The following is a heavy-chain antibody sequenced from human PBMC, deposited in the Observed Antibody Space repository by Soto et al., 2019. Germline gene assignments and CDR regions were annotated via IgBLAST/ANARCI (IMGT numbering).Heavy chain of an antibody. CDR3: AKVISTIGSKQWLAQTKHQALDY. D-gene: IGHD6-19*01. CDR2: MNPNTGGA. V-gene: IGHV1-2*02. J-gene: IGHJ4*02. Sequence: ASVKVSCKASGYNFNGYYIHWVRQAPGQGLEWMGWMNPNTGGANYAQKFQGKVIMTTDTSISTAYLELRSLTSDDTAVYYCAKVISTIGSKQWLAQTKHQALDYWGQGTLVSVSS. CDR1: GYNFNGYY.